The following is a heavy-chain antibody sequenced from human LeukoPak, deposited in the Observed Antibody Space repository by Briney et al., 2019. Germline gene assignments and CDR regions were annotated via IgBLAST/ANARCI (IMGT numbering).Heavy chain of an antibody. Sequence: GGSLRLSCAASGFTFSRYAMHWVRQAPGKGLEWVAVISYDGSNKYYADSVKGRFTISRDNAKNSLYLQMNSLRADDTAVYYCARRKVPAANDYWGQGTLVTVSS. V-gene: IGHV3-30-3*01. CDR2: ISYDGSNK. CDR3: ARRKVPAANDY. J-gene: IGHJ4*02. CDR1: GFTFSRYA. D-gene: IGHD2-2*01.